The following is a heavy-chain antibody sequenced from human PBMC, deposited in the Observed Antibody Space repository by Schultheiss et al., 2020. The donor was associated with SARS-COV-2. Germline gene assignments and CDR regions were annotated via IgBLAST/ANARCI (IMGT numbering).Heavy chain of an antibody. CDR2: IIPILGIA. Sequence: SVKVSCKASGGTFSSYAISWVRQAPGQGLEWMGRIIPILGIANYAQKFQGRVTITADKSTSTAYMELSSLRSEDTAVYYCARATDSSGYYLNSAGYYFDYWGQGTLVTVAS. D-gene: IGHD3-22*01. CDR1: GGTFSSYA. CDR3: ARATDSSGYYLNSAGYYFDY. V-gene: IGHV1-69*04. J-gene: IGHJ4*02.